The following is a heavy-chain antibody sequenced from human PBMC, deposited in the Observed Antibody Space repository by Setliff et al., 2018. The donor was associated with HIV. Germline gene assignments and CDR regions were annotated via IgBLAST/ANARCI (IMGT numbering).Heavy chain of an antibody. CDR3: TTKPPAADFQH. CDR1: GFTFTNAW. Sequence: GGSLRLSCAASGFTFTNAWMNWVRQAPGKGLEWVGRIKSKTDGGTTEHAAPVKGRFTISRDDSINTLYLQMNSLKTEDTAIYYCTTKPPAADFQHWGQGTLVTVSS. J-gene: IGHJ1*01. V-gene: IGHV3-15*07. D-gene: IGHD2-2*01. CDR2: IKSKTDGGTT.